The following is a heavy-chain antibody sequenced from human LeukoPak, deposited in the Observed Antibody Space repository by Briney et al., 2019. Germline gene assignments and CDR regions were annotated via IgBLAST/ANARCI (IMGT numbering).Heavy chain of an antibody. CDR1: GGSIDNYY. CDR3: ARHLWSAYHKFDF. D-gene: IGHD3-3*01. V-gene: IGHV4-59*01. CDR2: IYYSGNT. Sequence: PSETLSLTCTVSGGSIDNYYWSWIRQPPGKGLEWIGYIYYSGNTYYVPSLESRDSISVDRSRSQFSLKLYSVTAADTAVYYCARHLWSAYHKFDFWGQGTLVTVSS. J-gene: IGHJ4*02.